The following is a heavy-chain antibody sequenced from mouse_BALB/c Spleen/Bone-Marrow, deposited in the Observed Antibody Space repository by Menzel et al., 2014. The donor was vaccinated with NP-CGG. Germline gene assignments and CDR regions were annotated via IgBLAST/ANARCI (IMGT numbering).Heavy chain of an antibody. CDR3: IGYGNSHYYAMDY. CDR1: GYTFTSYW. J-gene: IGHJ4*01. CDR2: IYPSDSYT. V-gene: IGHV1-69*02. Sequence: QVQLQQSGAELVRPGASVKLSCRASGYTFTSYWINWVKQRPGQGLEWIGNIYPSDSYTNYNQRFKDKATLTVDKSSSTAYMQLSSPTSEDSAVYYCIGYGNSHYYAMDYWGQGTSVTVSS. D-gene: IGHD1-1*01.